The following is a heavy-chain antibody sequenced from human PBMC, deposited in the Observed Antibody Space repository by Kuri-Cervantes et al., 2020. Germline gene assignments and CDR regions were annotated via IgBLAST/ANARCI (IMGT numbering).Heavy chain of an antibody. CDR1: GFTFSNYG. J-gene: IGHJ4*02. D-gene: IGHD5-24*01. Sequence: GESLKISCAASGFTFSNYGMHWVRQAPGKGLEWVAVISYDGSNKYYADSVKDRFTISRDNAKNTLYLQMNSLIAVDTSVYYCARVLCEMARSYLDYWGPGTRVTGSS. CDR2: ISYDGSNK. V-gene: IGHV3-30*03. CDR3: ARVLCEMARSYLDY.